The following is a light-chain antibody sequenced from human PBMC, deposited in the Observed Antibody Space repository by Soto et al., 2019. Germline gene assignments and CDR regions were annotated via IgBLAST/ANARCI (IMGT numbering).Light chain of an antibody. Sequence: DIVLTQSPATLSLSPGERATLSCRASQSVRNYLAWYQQKPGQAPRLVIFDASNRATGVPARFSGSGSGTDFALAIGGLWREDFAVDECQGRRVWPPSWTLAQGTRVEIK. CDR1: QSVRNY. CDR2: DAS. V-gene: IGKV3-11*01. CDR3: QGRRVWPPSWT. J-gene: IGKJ1*01.